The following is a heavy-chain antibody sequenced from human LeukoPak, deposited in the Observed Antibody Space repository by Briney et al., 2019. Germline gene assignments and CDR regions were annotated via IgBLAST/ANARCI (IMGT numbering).Heavy chain of an antibody. Sequence: ASVKVSCKASGGTFSSYAISWVRQAPGQGLEWMGWINPNSGGTNYAQKFQGRVTMTRDTSISTAYMELSRLRSDDTAVYYCARVLGYSPYYFDYWGQGTLVTVSS. J-gene: IGHJ4*02. CDR1: GGTFSSYA. CDR3: ARVLGYSPYYFDY. V-gene: IGHV1-2*02. CDR2: INPNSGGT. D-gene: IGHD3-22*01.